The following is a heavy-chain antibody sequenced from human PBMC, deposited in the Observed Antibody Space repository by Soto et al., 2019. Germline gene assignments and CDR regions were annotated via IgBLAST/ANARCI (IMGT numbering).Heavy chain of an antibody. CDR3: ARDTSNSFDY. V-gene: IGHV1-18*01. D-gene: IGHD2-2*01. J-gene: IGHJ4*02. Sequence: HVQLVQSGGELKKPGASVKVSCNTSGYTFNTYFINWVRQAPGQGLEWMGWISPHNGNTNYAEKFQGRVTMTTDTVTMTAYMELRNLRFDDTAVYYCARDTSNSFDYWGQGTPVTVSS. CDR2: ISPHNGNT. CDR1: GYTFNTYF.